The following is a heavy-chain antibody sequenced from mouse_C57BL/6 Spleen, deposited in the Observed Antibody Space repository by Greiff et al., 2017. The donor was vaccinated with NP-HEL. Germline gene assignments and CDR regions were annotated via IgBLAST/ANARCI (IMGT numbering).Heavy chain of an antibody. D-gene: IGHD1-1*01. J-gene: IGHJ2*01. Sequence: ESGPGLVKPSQSLSLTCSVTGYSITSGYYWNWIRQFPGNKLEWMGYISYDGSNNYNPSLKNRISITRDTSKNQFFLKLNSVTTEDTATYYCARTDYYGSSSHFDYWGQGTTLTVSS. V-gene: IGHV3-6*01. CDR1: GYSITSGYY. CDR2: ISYDGSN. CDR3: ARTDYYGSSSHFDY.